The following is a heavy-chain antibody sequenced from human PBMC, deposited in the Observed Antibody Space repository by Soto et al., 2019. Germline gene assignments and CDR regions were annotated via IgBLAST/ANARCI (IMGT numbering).Heavy chain of an antibody. CDR2: IIPIFGTA. J-gene: IGHJ5*02. CDR3: ARSTHYYDSSGYYDWFDP. CDR1: GGTFSSYA. V-gene: IGHV1-69*01. Sequence: QVQLVQSGAEVKKPGSSVKVSCKASGGTFSSYAISWVRQAPGQGLEWMGGIIPIFGTANYAQKIQGRVTITADESTSTAYMELSSLRSEDTAVYYCARSTHYYDSSGYYDWFDPWGQGTLVTVSS. D-gene: IGHD3-22*01.